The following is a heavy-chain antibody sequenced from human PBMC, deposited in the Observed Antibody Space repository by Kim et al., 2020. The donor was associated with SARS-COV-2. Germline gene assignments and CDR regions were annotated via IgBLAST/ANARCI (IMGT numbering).Heavy chain of an antibody. D-gene: IGHD3-10*01. J-gene: IGHJ6*02. CDR2: MNPNSGNT. CDR1: GYTFTSYD. CDR3: ARGFTMVRGVIRENYYYYGRDV. Sequence: ASVKVSCKASGYTFTSYDINWVRQATGQGLEWMGWMNPNSGNTGYAQKFQGRVTMTRNTSISTAYMELSSLRSEDTAVYYCARGFTMVRGVIRENYYYYGRDVWGQGTTVTVSS. V-gene: IGHV1-8*01.